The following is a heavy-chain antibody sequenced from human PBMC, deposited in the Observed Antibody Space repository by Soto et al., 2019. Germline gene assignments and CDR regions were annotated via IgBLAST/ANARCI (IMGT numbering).Heavy chain of an antibody. CDR1: GYTFTSYG. V-gene: IGHV1-18*01. D-gene: IGHD6-19*01. J-gene: IGHJ4*02. CDR3: ARDQGVAGRRDFDY. Sequence: ASVKVSCKASGYTFTSYGISWVRQAPGQGLEWMGWISAYNVNTNYAQKLQGRFTMTTDTSTSTAYMELRSLRSDDTAVYYCARDQGVAGRRDFDYWGQGTLVTVSS. CDR2: ISAYNVNT.